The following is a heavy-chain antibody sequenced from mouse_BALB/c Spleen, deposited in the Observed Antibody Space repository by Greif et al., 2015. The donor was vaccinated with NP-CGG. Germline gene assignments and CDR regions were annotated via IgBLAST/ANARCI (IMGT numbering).Heavy chain of an antibody. CDR1: GYTLTSYW. CDR3: ARDYDYWYFDV. V-gene: IGHV1-7*01. Sequence: QVQLQQPGAELAKPGASVKMSCKASGYTLTSYWMHWVKQRPGQGLEWIGYINPSTGYTEYNQKFKDKATLTADKSSSTAYMQLSSLTSEDSAVYYCARDYDYWYFDVWGAGTTVTVSS. J-gene: IGHJ1*01. D-gene: IGHD2-4*01. CDR2: INPSTGYT.